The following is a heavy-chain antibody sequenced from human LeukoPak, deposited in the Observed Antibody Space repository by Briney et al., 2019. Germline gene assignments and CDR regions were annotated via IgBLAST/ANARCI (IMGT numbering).Heavy chain of an antibody. CDR3: ARHDSSGPYNAFDV. CDR1: GGSISSYY. J-gene: IGHJ3*01. CDR2: IYDRGST. Sequence: SETLSLTCTVSGGSISSYYWSWIRQPPGKGLEWIGTIYDRGSTYYNPSLKSRVTISADTSKNQFSLKLSSVTAADTAEYYCARHDSSGPYNAFDVWGQGTMVTVSS. V-gene: IGHV4-59*04. D-gene: IGHD3-22*01.